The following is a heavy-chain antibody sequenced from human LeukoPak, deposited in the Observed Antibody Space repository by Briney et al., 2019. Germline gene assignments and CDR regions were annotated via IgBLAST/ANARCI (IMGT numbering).Heavy chain of an antibody. CDR1: GGTFGSYA. J-gene: IGHJ5*02. V-gene: IGHV1-69*04. Sequence: SVKVSCKASGGTFGSYAISWVRQAPGQGLEWMGRIIPILGIANYAQKFQGRVTITADKSMSTAYMELSSLRSEDTAVYYCASTLDYIWGSYRNNWFDPWGQGTLVTVSS. CDR3: ASTLDYIWGSYRNNWFDP. CDR2: IIPILGIA. D-gene: IGHD3-16*02.